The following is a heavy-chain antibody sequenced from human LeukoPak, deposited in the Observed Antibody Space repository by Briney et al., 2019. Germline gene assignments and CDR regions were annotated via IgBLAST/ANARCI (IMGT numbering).Heavy chain of an antibody. CDR2: NSYSGNT. CDR3: ATRSTGVAATFDS. CDR1: GGSISSYY. D-gene: IGHD2-15*01. Sequence: SETLSLTCSVSGGSISSYYWSWIRQPPGKGLEWIGYNSYSGNTNYNPSLKSRVTISVDTSKNQFSLKLSSVTAADTAVYYCATRSTGVAATFDSWSQGALVTVSS. J-gene: IGHJ4*02. V-gene: IGHV4-59*01.